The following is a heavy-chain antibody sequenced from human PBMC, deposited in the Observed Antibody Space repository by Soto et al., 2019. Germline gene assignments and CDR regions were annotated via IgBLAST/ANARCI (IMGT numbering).Heavy chain of an antibody. CDR2: IYYSGST. CDR1: GGSVSSGSYY. D-gene: IGHD4-17*01. V-gene: IGHV4-61*01. J-gene: IGHJ6*02. CDR3: ASQPWVRSHDYGGNPRPYYYYYGMDV. Sequence: QVQLQESGPGLVKPSETLSLTCTVSGGSVSSGSYYWSWIRQPPGKGLEWIGYIYYSGSTNYNPSLKRRVTISVDTSKNQFSLKLSSVTAADTAVYYCASQPWVRSHDYGGNPRPYYYYYGMDVWGQGTTVTVSS.